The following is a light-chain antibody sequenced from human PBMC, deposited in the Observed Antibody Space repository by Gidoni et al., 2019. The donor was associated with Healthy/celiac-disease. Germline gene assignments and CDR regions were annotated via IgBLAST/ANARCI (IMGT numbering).Light chain of an antibody. CDR2: QDS. Sequence: SELTQPPSVSVSPGQTASITCSGDKLGEKYACWYQQKPGQSPVLVIYQDSKRPSGIPERFSGSNSGNTATLTISGTQAMDEADYYCQAWDSSTAVFGGGTQLTVL. CDR1: KLGEKY. J-gene: IGLJ7*01. V-gene: IGLV3-1*01. CDR3: QAWDSSTAV.